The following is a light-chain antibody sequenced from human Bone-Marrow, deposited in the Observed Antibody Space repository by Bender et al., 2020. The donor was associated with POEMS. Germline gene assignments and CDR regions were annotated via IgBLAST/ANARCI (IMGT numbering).Light chain of an antibody. CDR3: AAWDDSLSAWV. CDR2: SSH. V-gene: IGLV1-47*02. J-gene: IGLJ3*02. CDR1: SSNIGAHA. Sequence: QSVLTQPPSASGTPGQRVTISCSGGSSNIGAHAVNWYQHLPGTAPKLLIYSSHRRPLEVPDRFSGSKSGTSGSLAISGLRSEDEADYYCAAWDDSLSAWVFGGGTTLTVL.